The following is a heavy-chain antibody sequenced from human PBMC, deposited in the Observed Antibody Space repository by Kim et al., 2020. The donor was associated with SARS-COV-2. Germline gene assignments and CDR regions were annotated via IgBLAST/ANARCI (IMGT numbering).Heavy chain of an antibody. Sequence: EGTVKGRFTITRDNAKNTLDLQMNSLRAEDTAVYYCAKQLMTTVTSAFDYWGQGTLVTVSS. J-gene: IGHJ4*02. CDR3: AKQLMTTVTSAFDY. D-gene: IGHD4-17*01. V-gene: IGHV3-23*01.